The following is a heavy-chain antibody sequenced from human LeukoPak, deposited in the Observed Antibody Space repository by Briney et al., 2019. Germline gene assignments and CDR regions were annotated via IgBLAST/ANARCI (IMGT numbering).Heavy chain of an antibody. CDR3: ARDGVTYDAFDI. CDR2: IYYSGST. J-gene: IGHJ3*02. V-gene: IGHV4-59*01. Sequence: SETLSLTCTVSGGFINNYYWNWIRQPPGKGLEWIGYIYYSGSTNYNPSLKSRVTISVDTSKNQFSLKLSSVTAADTAVYYCARDGVTYDAFDIWGQGTMVTVSS. D-gene: IGHD2-21*02. CDR1: GGFINNYY.